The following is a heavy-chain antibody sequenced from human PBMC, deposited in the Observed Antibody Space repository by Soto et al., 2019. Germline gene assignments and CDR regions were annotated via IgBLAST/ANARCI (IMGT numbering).Heavy chain of an antibody. V-gene: IGHV3-21*01. J-gene: IGHJ4*02. CDR3: ARGGITWNYFDY. CDR1: GFTFSSYS. Sequence: GGSLRLSCAASGFTFSSYSMNWVRQAPGKGLEWVSSISSSSSYIYYADSVKGRFTISRDNAKNSLYLQMNSLGAEDTAVYYCARGGITWNYFDYWGQGTLVTVSS. D-gene: IGHD1-20*01. CDR2: ISSSSSYI.